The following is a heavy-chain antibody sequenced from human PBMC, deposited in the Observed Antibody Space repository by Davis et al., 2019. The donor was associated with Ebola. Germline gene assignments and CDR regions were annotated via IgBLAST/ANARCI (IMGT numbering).Heavy chain of an antibody. Sequence: AASVKVSCKASGYTFTSYGISWVRQTPGQGLEWMGIINPSGGSTSYAQKFQGRVTMTRDTSTSTVYMELSSLRSEDTAVYYCAREYGYSSGWYVDWGQGTLVTVSS. J-gene: IGHJ4*02. CDR2: INPSGGST. D-gene: IGHD6-19*01. CDR1: GYTFTSYG. CDR3: AREYGYSSGWYVD. V-gene: IGHV1-46*01.